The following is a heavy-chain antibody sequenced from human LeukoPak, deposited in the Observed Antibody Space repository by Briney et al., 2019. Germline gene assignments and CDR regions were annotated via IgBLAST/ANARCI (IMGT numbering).Heavy chain of an antibody. CDR1: GGTFSSYA. J-gene: IGHJ4*02. CDR2: IIPIFGTP. CDR3: AASGYSTSPLDY. D-gene: IGHD3-22*01. V-gene: IGHV1-69*05. Sequence: GASVKVSCKASGGTFSSYAISWVRQAPGQGLEWMGRIIPIFGTPNYAQKFQGRVTITTDESTSTAYMELSSLRSEDTAVYYCAASGYSTSPLDYWGQGTLVTASS.